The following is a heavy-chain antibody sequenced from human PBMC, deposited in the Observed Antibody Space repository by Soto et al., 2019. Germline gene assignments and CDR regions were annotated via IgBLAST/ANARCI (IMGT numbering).Heavy chain of an antibody. D-gene: IGHD2-21*02. V-gene: IGHV4-31*03. Sequence: PSETLSLTCTVSGDSIPAGVHYWAWIRQHPEKGLEWLGYIHYSGTTDYNPSLKSRLTVSVDTSKNQFSLSLSSVTAADTAIYYCAALTATYWNFSMWGRGTLLTV. J-gene: IGHJ2*01. CDR1: GDSIPAGVHY. CDR3: AALTATYWNFSM. CDR2: IHYSGTT.